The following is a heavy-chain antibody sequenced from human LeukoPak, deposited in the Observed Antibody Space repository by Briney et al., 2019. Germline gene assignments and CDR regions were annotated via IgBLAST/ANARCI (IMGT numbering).Heavy chain of an antibody. V-gene: IGHV4-39*01. Sequence: SETLSLTCTVSGGSISSSSYYWGWIRQPPGKGLEWIGSIYYSGSTYYNPSLKSRVTISVDTSKNQFSLKLSSVTAADTAVYYCARHLASGYSSLDAFDIWGQGTMVTVSS. D-gene: IGHD6-13*01. J-gene: IGHJ3*02. CDR3: ARHLASGYSSLDAFDI. CDR1: GGSISSSSYY. CDR2: IYYSGST.